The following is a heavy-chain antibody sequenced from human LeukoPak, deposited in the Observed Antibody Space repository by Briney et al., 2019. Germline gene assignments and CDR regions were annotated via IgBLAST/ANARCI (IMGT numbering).Heavy chain of an antibody. J-gene: IGHJ3*02. Sequence: GGSLRLSCAASGFTLSSFTMNWVRQAPGKGLEWVSYISTGSTNIYYADSVKGRFTISRDNAKNSLYLQMSSLRDEDTAVYYCARGRGGRDMRAFDMWGEGTMVTVSS. CDR3: ARGRGGRDMRAFDM. V-gene: IGHV3-48*02. CDR1: GFTLSSFT. D-gene: IGHD3-16*01. CDR2: ISTGSTNI.